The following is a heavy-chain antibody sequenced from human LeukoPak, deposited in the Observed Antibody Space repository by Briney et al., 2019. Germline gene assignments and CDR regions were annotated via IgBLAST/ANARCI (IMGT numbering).Heavy chain of an antibody. J-gene: IGHJ4*02. CDR2: IKQDGSEK. Sequence: PGGSLRLSCAASGFTFSSYWMSWVRQAPGKGLEWVANIKQDGSEKYYVDSVKGRFTISRDNAKNSLYLQMNSLRAEDTAVYYCARENSLGYSSSWYKGYYFDYWGQGTLVTVSS. CDR3: ARENSLGYSSSWYKGYYFDY. D-gene: IGHD6-13*01. CDR1: GFTFSSYW. V-gene: IGHV3-7*01.